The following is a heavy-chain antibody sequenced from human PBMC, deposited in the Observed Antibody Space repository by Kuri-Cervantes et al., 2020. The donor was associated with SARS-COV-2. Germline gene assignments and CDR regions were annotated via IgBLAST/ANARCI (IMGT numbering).Heavy chain of an antibody. J-gene: IGHJ4*02. Sequence: SETLSLTCAVYGGSFSGYYWSWIRQPPGKGLEWIGEINHSGSTNYNPSLKTRVTISADTSKNQLSLKLTSVTAADPAVYYCARDNILFSGSGFDSWGPGALVTVSS. D-gene: IGHD1-26*01. CDR2: INHSGST. CDR1: GGSFSGYY. V-gene: IGHV4-34*01. CDR3: ARDNILFSGSGFDS.